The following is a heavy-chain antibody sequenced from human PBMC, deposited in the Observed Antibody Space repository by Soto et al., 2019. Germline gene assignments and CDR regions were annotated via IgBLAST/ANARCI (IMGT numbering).Heavy chain of an antibody. D-gene: IGHD3-10*01. V-gene: IGHV4-31*03. Sequence: SETLSLTCTVSGGSISSGGYYWSWIRQHPGKGQEWIGYIYYSGSTYYYPSLKSRVTISVDTSKNQFSLKLSSVTAADTAVYYCARDRGDDSFGYYYYYYMDVWGQGTTVTVSS. J-gene: IGHJ6*03. CDR1: GGSISSGGYY. CDR3: ARDRGDDSFGYYYYYYMDV. CDR2: IYYSGST.